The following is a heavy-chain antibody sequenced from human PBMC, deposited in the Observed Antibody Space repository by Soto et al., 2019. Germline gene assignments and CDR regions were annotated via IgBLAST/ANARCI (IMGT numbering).Heavy chain of an antibody. CDR1: GGSISSGGYY. J-gene: IGHJ4*02. D-gene: IGHD3-22*01. CDR3: ARTNWDSSGYYYYFDY. V-gene: IGHV4-31*03. Sequence: SETLSLTCTVSGGSISSGGYYWSWIRQHPGKGLEWIGYIYYSGSTYYNPSLKSRVTISVDTSKNQFSLKLSSVTAADTAVYYCARTNWDSSGYYYYFDYWGQGTLVTVSS. CDR2: IYYSGST.